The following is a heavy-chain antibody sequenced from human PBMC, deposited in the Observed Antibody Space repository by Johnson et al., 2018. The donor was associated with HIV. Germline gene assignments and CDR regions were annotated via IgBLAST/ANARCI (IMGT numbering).Heavy chain of an antibody. D-gene: IGHD2-2*01. Sequence: VQLVESGGGVVRPGGSLKLSCAASGFTFDDYDMTWVRQAPGKGLEWVSGMNWNGVSTGYADSVKGRFTISSDNAKNSLYLQMNSLSAGDTAVYYCARGDCSSTSCYGDAFDIWGQGTMVTVSS. V-gene: IGHV3-20*04. CDR1: GFTFDDYD. CDR2: MNWNGVST. CDR3: ARGDCSSTSCYGDAFDI. J-gene: IGHJ3*02.